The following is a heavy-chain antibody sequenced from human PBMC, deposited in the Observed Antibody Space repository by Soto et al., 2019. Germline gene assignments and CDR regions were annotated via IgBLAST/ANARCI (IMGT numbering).Heavy chain of an antibody. CDR2: ISAYNGNT. J-gene: IGHJ6*03. D-gene: IGHD3-3*01. CDR1: GYTFTSYG. CDR3: ARSNYDFWSGLGYYYMDV. Sequence: ASVKVSCKASGYTFTSYGISWVRQAPGQGLEWMGWISAYNGNTNYAQKLQGRVTMTTDTSTSTAYMELRSLRSDDTAVYYCARSNYDFWSGLGYYYMDVWGKGTTVTVSS. V-gene: IGHV1-18*01.